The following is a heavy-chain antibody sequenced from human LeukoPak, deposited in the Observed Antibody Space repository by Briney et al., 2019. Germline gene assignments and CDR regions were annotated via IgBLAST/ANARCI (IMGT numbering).Heavy chain of an antibody. D-gene: IGHD5-12*01. CDR1: GFTFDDYA. CDR3: AKDIGSGYDYYFDY. CDR2: ISWNSGSI. V-gene: IGHV3-9*01. J-gene: IGHJ4*02. Sequence: GGSLRLSCAASGFTFDDYAMHWVRQAPGKGLEWVSGISWNSGSIGYADSVKGRFTISRDNAKNSLYLQMNSLRAEDTALYYCAKDIGSGYDYYFDYWGQGTLVTVSS.